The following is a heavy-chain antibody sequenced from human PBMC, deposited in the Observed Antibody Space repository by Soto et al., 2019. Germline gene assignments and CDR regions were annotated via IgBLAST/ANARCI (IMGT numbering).Heavy chain of an antibody. D-gene: IGHD6-19*01. CDR1: GFSFSNYV. Sequence: QVQLVQSGAEVKKPGASVKVSCKASGFSFSNYVLNWVRQAPGQGLEWMGWISEYNGNTDHAQKFQGRVTMNPDSSTSTAYMELRSLRSDDTAVYYCAREWPGAGRGAFDIWGQGTMVTVSS. J-gene: IGHJ3*02. CDR2: ISEYNGNT. V-gene: IGHV1-18*01. CDR3: AREWPGAGRGAFDI.